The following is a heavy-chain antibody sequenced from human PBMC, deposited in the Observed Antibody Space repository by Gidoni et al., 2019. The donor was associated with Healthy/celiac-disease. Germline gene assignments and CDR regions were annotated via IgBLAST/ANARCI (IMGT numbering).Heavy chain of an antibody. J-gene: IGHJ4*02. CDR2: ISSNGGST. V-gene: IGHV3-64D*06. CDR1: GFTFSTYA. Sequence: EVQLVEYGGGLVTPGGSLRLSCSASGFTFSTYAMHWVRQAPGKGLEYVSAISSNGGSTYYADAVKGRFTISRDNSKNTLYLQMSSLRAEDTAVYYCVSEYSSSKGFDYWGQGTLVTVSS. CDR3: VSEYSSSKGFDY. D-gene: IGHD6-6*01.